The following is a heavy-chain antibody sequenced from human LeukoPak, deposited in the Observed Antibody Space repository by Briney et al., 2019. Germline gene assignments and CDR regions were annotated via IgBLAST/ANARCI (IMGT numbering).Heavy chain of an antibody. CDR2: ISSSGSTI. D-gene: IGHD6-19*01. Sequence: GGSLRLSCAASGFTFSDYYMSWIRQAPGKGLEWVSYISSSGSTIYYADSVKGRFTISRDNSKNTLYLQMNSLRAEDTAVYYCAKDMLGAYSSGWDLWDYWGQGTLVTVSS. CDR3: AKDMLGAYSSGWDLWDY. J-gene: IGHJ4*02. V-gene: IGHV3-11*01. CDR1: GFTFSDYY.